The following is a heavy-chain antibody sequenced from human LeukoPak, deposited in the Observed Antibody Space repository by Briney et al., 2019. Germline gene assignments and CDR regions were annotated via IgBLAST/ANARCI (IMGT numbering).Heavy chain of an antibody. Sequence: PGGSLRLSCAASGFTFSSYAMSWVRQAPGKGLEWVSDISGSGGSTYYADSVKGRFTISRDNSKNTLYLQMNSLRAEDTAVYYCAKKGASYYYDSSGYNWGQGTLVTVSS. V-gene: IGHV3-23*01. CDR1: GFTFSSYA. CDR2: ISGSGGST. CDR3: AKKGASYYYDSSGYN. J-gene: IGHJ4*02. D-gene: IGHD3-22*01.